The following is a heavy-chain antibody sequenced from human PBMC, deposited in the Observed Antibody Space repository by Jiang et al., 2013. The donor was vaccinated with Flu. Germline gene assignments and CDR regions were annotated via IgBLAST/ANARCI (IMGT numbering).Heavy chain of an antibody. Sequence: ISSSGSTIYYADSVKGRFTISRDNAKNSLYLQMNSLRAEDTAVYYCASLAGFRGEYYYYGMDVWGQGTTVTVSS. V-gene: IGHV3-11*04. J-gene: IGHJ6*02. CDR2: ISSSGSTI. CDR3: ASLAGFRGEYYYYGMDV. D-gene: IGHD3-10*01.